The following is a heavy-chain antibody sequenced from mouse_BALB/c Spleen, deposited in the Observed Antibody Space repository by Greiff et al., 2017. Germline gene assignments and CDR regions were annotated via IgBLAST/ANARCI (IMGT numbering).Heavy chain of an antibody. Sequence: EVQLQQSGPELVKPGASMKISCKASGYSFTGYTMNWVKQSHGKNLEWIGLINPYNGGTSYNQKFKGKATLTVDKSSSTAYMELRSLTSEDSAVYYCARWLYDYDYYAMDYWGQGTSVTVSS. J-gene: IGHJ4*01. CDR1: GYSFTGYT. CDR2: INPYNGGT. D-gene: IGHD2-4*01. V-gene: IGHV1-18*01. CDR3: ARWLYDYDYYAMDY.